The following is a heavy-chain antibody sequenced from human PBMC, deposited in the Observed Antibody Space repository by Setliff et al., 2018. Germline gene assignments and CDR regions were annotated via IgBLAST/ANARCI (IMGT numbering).Heavy chain of an antibody. D-gene: IGHD1-1*01. Sequence: VKVSCKASGFAFSSSGISWVRQAPGQGLEWMGWISVYNGNTNYAQTFQDRVAMTTDTSTNTAYLDLRNLRSDDTAVYYCARLTYNLYYYYLDVWGKGTPVTVSS. CDR3: ARLTYNLYYYYLDV. CDR1: GFAFSSSG. CDR2: ISVYNGNT. J-gene: IGHJ6*03. V-gene: IGHV1-18*01.